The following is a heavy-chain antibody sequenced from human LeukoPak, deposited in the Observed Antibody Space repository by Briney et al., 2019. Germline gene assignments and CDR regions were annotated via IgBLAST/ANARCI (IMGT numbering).Heavy chain of an antibody. V-gene: IGHV3-33*01. CDR2: IWYDGSKK. Sequence: GGSLRLSCAASGFTFSSYGLHWVRQAPGKGLEWLAFIWYDGSKKFYADSVKGRFTISRGNSKDTLYLQMNSLRAEDTAVYYCARTTSGAYFDYWGQGTLVTVSS. J-gene: IGHJ4*02. CDR3: ARTTSGAYFDY. CDR1: GFTFSSYG. D-gene: IGHD2-15*01.